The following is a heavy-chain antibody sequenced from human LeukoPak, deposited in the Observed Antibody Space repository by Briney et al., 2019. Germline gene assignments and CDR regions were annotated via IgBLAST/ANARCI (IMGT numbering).Heavy chain of an antibody. J-gene: IGHJ4*02. CDR3: ASTGGFSDY. CDR2: IIPILGIA. Sequence: GSSVKVSCKASGGTFSSYAISWVRQAPGQVLEWMGRIIPILGIANYAQKFQGRVTITADKSTSTAYMELSSLRSEDTAVYYCASTGGFSDYWGQGTLVTVSS. D-gene: IGHD1-14*01. V-gene: IGHV1-69*04. CDR1: GGTFSSYA.